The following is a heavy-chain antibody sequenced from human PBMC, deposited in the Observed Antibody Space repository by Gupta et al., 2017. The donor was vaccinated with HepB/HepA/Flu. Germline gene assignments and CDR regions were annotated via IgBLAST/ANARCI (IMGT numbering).Heavy chain of an antibody. CDR3: AKPLGNVVVPAADAFDI. Sequence: QVQLVESGGGVVQPGRSLRLSCAASGFTFSSYGMHWVRQAPGKGLEWVAVISYDGSNKYYADSVKGRFTISRDNSKNTLYLQMNSLRAEDTAVYYCAKPLGNVVVPAADAFDIWGQGTMVTVSS. V-gene: IGHV3-30*18. J-gene: IGHJ3*02. CDR2: ISYDGSNK. CDR1: GFTFSSYG. D-gene: IGHD2-2*01.